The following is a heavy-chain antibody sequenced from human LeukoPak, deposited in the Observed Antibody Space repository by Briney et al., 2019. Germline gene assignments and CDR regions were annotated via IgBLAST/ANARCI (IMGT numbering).Heavy chain of an antibody. CDR2: IYYSGSI. V-gene: IGHV4-59*01. D-gene: IGHD3-22*01. CDR1: GASISSYY. J-gene: IGHJ4*02. Sequence: PSETLSLICTVSGASISSYYWSWIRQPPGKGPEWIGDIYYSGSIKYNPSLKSRVTMSVDTSKNQFSLKLSSVTAADTAIYYCARENPSGYYNRPIDYWGQGTLVTVSS. CDR3: ARENPSGYYNRPIDY.